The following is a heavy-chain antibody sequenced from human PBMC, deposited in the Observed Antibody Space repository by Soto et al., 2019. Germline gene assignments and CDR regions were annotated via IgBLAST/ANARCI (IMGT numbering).Heavy chain of an antibody. CDR2: IYYSGST. CDR3: ARVPGGMGEYYFDY. D-gene: IGHD1-26*01. J-gene: IGHJ4*02. V-gene: IGHV4-30-4*01. CDR1: GGSISSGDYY. Sequence: SETLSLTCTVSGGSISSGDYYWSWIRQPPGKGLEWIGYIYYSGSTYYNPSLKSRVTISVDTSKNQFSLKLSSVTAADTAVYYCARVPGGMGEYYFDYWGQGTLVTVSS.